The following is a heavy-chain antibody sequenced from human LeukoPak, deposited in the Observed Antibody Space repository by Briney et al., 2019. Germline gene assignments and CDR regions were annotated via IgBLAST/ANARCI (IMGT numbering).Heavy chain of an antibody. CDR2: IYHSGST. V-gene: IGHV4-30-2*01. D-gene: IGHD1-14*01. CDR1: GGSISSGGYS. CDR3: ARASKPGGAFDI. J-gene: IGHJ3*02. Sequence: SETLSLTCAVSGGSISSGGYSWSWIRQPPGKGLEWIGYIYHSGSTYYNPSLKSRVTISVDRSKNQFSLKLSSVTAADTAVYYCARASKPGGAFDIWGQGTMVTVSS.